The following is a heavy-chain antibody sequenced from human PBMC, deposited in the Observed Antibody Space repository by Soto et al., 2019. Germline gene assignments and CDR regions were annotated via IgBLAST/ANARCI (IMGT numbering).Heavy chain of an antibody. V-gene: IGHV3-9*01. Sequence: EVQLVESGGGWVQPGRSLRLSCKASGFPFDDFVMHWVRQAPGKGLEWVSGFSWNTGNIGYADSVKGRFTVSRDNAKDSLYLQMNSLSAEDTAVYYCASDVGKSNYYNMDVWGKGTTVTVSS. CDR3: ASDVGKSNYYNMDV. CDR2: FSWNTGNI. D-gene: IGHD3-10*01. CDR1: GFPFDDFV. J-gene: IGHJ6*03.